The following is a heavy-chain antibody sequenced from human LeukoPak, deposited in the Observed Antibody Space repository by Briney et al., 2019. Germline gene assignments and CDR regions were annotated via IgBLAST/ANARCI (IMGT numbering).Heavy chain of an antibody. V-gene: IGHV3-30-3*01. CDR3: AKDVPAAYFDY. Sequence: GGSLRLSCAASGFTFSSYAMHWVRQAPGKGLERVAVISYDGSNKYYADSVKGRFTISRDNSKTTLYLQMNSLRAEDTAVYYCAKDVPAAYFDYWGQGTLVTVSS. J-gene: IGHJ4*02. CDR1: GFTFSSYA. D-gene: IGHD2-2*01. CDR2: ISYDGSNK.